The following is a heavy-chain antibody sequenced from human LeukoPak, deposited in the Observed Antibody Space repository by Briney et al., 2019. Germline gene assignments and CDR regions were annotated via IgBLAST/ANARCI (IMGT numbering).Heavy chain of an antibody. CDR2: INPNSGGT. J-gene: IGHJ4*02. D-gene: IGHD6-6*01. CDR3: ARDLFSEQLVPFDY. V-gene: IGHV1-2*02. CDR1: GYTFTGYY. Sequence: ASVKVSCKASGYTFTGYYMHWVRQAPGQGLEWMGWINPNSGGTNYAQKFQGRVTMTRDTSISTAYMELSRLRSDDTAVYYCARDLFSEQLVPFDYWGQGTLVTVS.